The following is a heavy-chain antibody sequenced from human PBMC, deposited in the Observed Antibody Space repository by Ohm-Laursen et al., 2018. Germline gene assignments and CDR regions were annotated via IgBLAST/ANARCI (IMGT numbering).Heavy chain of an antibody. CDR2: ISNVVSVT. CDR1: GFIFSSFG. J-gene: IGHJ4*02. CDR3: ARVNRGFDY. V-gene: IGHV3-48*01. Sequence: SLRLSCAASGFIFSSFGMNWVRQAPGKGLEWISYISNVVSVTWYADSVKGRFTVSRDNAKNSLYLQLNSLRPEDTAVYYCARVNRGFDYWGQGTLVTVSS.